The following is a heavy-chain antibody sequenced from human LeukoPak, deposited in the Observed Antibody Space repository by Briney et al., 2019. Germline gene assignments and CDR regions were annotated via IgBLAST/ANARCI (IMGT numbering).Heavy chain of an antibody. CDR2: ISAYNGNT. CDR1: VYTFTIYG. V-gene: IGHV1-18*01. CDR3: ARDQVVGEINAEYFQH. D-gene: IGHD1-26*01. Sequence: ASVTVSFKASVYTFTIYGISWVRQAPGQGLEWMGWISAYNGNTNYAQKLQGRVTMTTDTSTSTAYMELRSLRSDDTAAYYCARDQVVGEINAEYFQHWGQGTLATVSS. J-gene: IGHJ1*01.